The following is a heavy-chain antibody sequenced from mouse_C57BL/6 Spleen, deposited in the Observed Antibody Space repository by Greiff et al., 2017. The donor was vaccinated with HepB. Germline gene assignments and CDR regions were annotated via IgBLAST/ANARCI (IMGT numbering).Heavy chain of an antibody. CDR2: INPNNGGT. CDR1: GYTFTDYY. J-gene: IGHJ1*03. CDR3: SRYYYGSSFYWYFDV. Sequence: EVQLQQSGPELVKPGASVKISCKASGYTFTDYYMNWVKQSHGKSLEWIGDINPNNGGTSYNQKFKGKATLTVDKSSSTAYMELRSLTSEDSAVYYLSRYYYGSSFYWYFDVWGTGTTVTVAS. D-gene: IGHD1-1*01. V-gene: IGHV1-26*01.